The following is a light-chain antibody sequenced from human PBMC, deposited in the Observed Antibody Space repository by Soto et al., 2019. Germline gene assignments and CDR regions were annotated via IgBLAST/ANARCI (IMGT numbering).Light chain of an antibody. J-gene: IGKJ1*01. CDR2: DAS. CDR3: QQYNSYWT. V-gene: IGKV1-5*01. Sequence: DIQMTQSPSTLSASVGDRVTITCRASQTISTSLAWYQQKPGKAPKLLIYDASSLESGVPSRFSGSGSGTEFTLTISSLQPDDFATYYCQQYNSYWTFGQGTTVHIK. CDR1: QTISTS.